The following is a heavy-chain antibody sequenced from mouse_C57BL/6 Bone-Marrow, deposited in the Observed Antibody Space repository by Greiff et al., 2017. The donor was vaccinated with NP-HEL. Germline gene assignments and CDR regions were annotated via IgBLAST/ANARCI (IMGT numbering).Heavy chain of an antibody. CDR1: GYSFTGYF. Sequence: VQLQQSGPELVKPGDSVKISCKASGYSFTGYFMNWVMQSHGKSLEWIGRINPYNGDTFYNQKFKGKATLTVDKSSSTAHMELRSLTSEDSAVYYGARDGYYGSRDYWGQGTTLTVSS. CDR3: ARDGYYGSRDY. CDR2: INPYNGDT. V-gene: IGHV1-20*01. D-gene: IGHD1-1*01. J-gene: IGHJ2*01.